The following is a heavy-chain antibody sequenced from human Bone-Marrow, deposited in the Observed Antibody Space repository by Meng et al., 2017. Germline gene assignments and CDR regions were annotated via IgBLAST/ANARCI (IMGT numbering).Heavy chain of an antibody. D-gene: IGHD1-26*01. CDR2: IYYSGST. CDR1: GGFIGSGGYY. J-gene: IGHJ4*02. V-gene: IGHV4-31*01. Sequence: QGQLQESGPGLVRPSGTLSLTCTVSGGFIGSGGYYWSWIRQHPGKGLEWIGYIYYSGSTYYNPSLKSLVTISVDTSKNQFSLKLSSVTAADTAVYYCARVGYSGSRVTSYYFDYWGQGTLVTVSS. CDR3: ARVGYSGSRVTSYYFDY.